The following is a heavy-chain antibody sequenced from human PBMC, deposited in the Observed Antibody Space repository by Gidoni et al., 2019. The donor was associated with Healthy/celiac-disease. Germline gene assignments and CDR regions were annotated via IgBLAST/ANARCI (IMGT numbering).Heavy chain of an antibody. CDR3: TRDGCGGDCYYLLDY. CDR1: GFTFGDYA. J-gene: IGHJ4*02. V-gene: IGHV3-49*04. Sequence: EVQLVESGGGLVQPGRSLRLSCTASGFTFGDYAMSWVRQAPGKGLEWVGFIRSKAYGGTTEYAASVKGRFTISRDDSKSIAYLQMNSLKTEDTAVYYCTRDGCGGDCYYLLDYWGQGTLVTVSS. D-gene: IGHD2-21*02. CDR2: IRSKAYGGTT.